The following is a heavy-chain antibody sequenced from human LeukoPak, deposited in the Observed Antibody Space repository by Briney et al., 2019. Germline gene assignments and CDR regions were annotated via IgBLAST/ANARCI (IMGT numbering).Heavy chain of an antibody. V-gene: IGHV4-61*02. D-gene: IGHD3-16*01. CDR1: GYSISSGYY. Sequence: LSETLSLTCSVSGYSISSGYYWSWIRQPAGKGLEWIGRIYTSGSTNYNPSLKSRVTISVDTSKNQFSLKLSSVTAADTAVYYCASQRNDYVWGSLYYYYYYYMDVWGKGTTVTISS. J-gene: IGHJ6*03. CDR3: ASQRNDYVWGSLYYYYYYYMDV. CDR2: IYTSGST.